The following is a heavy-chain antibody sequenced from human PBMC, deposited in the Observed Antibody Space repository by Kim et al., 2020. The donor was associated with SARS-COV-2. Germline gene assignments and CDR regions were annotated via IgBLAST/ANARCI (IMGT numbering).Heavy chain of an antibody. D-gene: IGHD5-12*01. Sequence: SETLSLTCTVSGYSISSGYYWGWIRQPPGKGLEWIGSIYHSGSTYYNPSLKSRVTISVDTSKNQFSLKLSSVTAADTAVYYCARDKRLRLYRGRFDYWG. CDR3: ARDKRLRLYRGRFDY. J-gene: IGHJ4*01. CDR2: IYHSGST. V-gene: IGHV4-38-2*02. CDR1: GYSISSGYY.